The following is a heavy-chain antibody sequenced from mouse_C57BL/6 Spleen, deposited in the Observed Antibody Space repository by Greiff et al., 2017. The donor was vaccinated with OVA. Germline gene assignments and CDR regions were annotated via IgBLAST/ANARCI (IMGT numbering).Heavy chain of an antibody. CDR3: ARRGYYCNYGFAY. CDR1: GYTFTDYY. J-gene: IGHJ3*01. Sequence: VQLQQSGPELVKPGASVKISCKASGYTFTDYYMNWVKQSHGKSLEWIGDINPNNGGTSYNQKFKGKATLTVDKSSSTAYMELRSLTSEDSAVYYCARRGYYCNYGFAYWGQGTLVTVSA. D-gene: IGHD2-1*01. V-gene: IGHV1-26*01. CDR2: INPNNGGT.